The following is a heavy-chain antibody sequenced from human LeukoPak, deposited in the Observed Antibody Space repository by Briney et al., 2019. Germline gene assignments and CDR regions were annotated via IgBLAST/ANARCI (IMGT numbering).Heavy chain of an antibody. CDR1: GSRFTSYW. V-gene: IGHV5-51*01. D-gene: IGHD6-19*01. Sequence: GGSLQISCKGSGSRFTSYWIGGVRQLPGKGREWMGIIYPGDSDTRYSPSFQGQVTISADKSISTAYLQWSSLKASDTAMYYCARHGPYSSGWHPLKPRGPPPTYYMDVWGKGTTVTVSS. CDR3: ARHGPYSSGWHPLKPRGPPPTYYMDV. CDR2: IYPGDSDT. J-gene: IGHJ6*03.